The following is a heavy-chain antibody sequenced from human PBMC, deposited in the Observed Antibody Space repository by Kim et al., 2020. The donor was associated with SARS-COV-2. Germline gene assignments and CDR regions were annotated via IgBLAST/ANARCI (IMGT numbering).Heavy chain of an antibody. Sequence: SETLSLTCTVSGGSISSSSYYWGWIRQPPGKGLEWIGSIYYSGSTYYNPSLKSRVTISVDTSKNQFSLKLSSVTAADTAVYYCARDRGVNFWSGYSEYYFDYWGQGTLVTVSS. D-gene: IGHD3-3*01. CDR3: ARDRGVNFWSGYSEYYFDY. CDR2: IYYSGST. J-gene: IGHJ4*02. V-gene: IGHV4-39*07. CDR1: GGSISSSSYY.